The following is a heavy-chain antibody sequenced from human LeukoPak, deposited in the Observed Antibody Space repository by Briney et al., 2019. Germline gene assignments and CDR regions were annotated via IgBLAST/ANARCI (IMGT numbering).Heavy chain of an antibody. D-gene: IGHD3-10*01. CDR1: GYTFTSYY. J-gene: IGHJ3*02. CDR3: ASHDHGSGSPRAFDI. Sequence: GASVKVSCKASGYTFTSYYMHWVRQAPGQGLEWMGIINPSGGSTSYAQKFQGRVTMTRDTSTSTVYMELSSLRSEDTAVYYCASHDHGSGSPRAFDIWGQGTMVTVSS. V-gene: IGHV1-46*01. CDR2: INPSGGST.